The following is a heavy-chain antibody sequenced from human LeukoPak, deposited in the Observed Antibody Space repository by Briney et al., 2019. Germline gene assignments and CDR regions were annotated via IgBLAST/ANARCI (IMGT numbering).Heavy chain of an antibody. D-gene: IGHD6-13*01. Sequence: ASVKVSCKASGYTFTDYYIHWVRQAPGQGLEWVGWINPNSGGTNSAQKFQGRVTMTRDTSISTAYMELSSLRSDDTAVYYCARGGSSWYRGSFQHWGQGTLVTVSS. CDR1: GYTFTDYY. CDR3: ARGGSSWYRGSFQH. J-gene: IGHJ1*01. CDR2: INPNSGGT. V-gene: IGHV1-2*02.